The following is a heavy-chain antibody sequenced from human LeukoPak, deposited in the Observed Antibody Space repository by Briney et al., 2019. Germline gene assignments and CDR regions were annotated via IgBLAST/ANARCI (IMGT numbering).Heavy chain of an antibody. J-gene: IGHJ4*02. Sequence: QPGGSLRLSCAASGFTFSSYAMSWVRQAPGKGLEWVSAISGSGGSTYYADSVKGRFTISRDNSKNTLYLQMNSLRAEDTAVYYCAKNTDYDFWSGLGYWGQGTLVTVSS. CDR2: ISGSGGST. CDR1: GFTFSSYA. V-gene: IGHV3-23*01. D-gene: IGHD3-3*01. CDR3: AKNTDYDFWSGLGY.